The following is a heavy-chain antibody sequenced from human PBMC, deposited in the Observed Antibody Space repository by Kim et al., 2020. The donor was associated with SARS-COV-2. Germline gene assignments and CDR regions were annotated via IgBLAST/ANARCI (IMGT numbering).Heavy chain of an antibody. CDR3: ARGGAKYSSGWYAGY. D-gene: IGHD6-19*01. J-gene: IGHJ4*02. V-gene: IGHV4-34*01. Sequence: PSLKSRVTISVDTSKSQFSLKRSAVTAADTAVYYCARGGAKYSSGWYAGYWGQGTLVTVSS.